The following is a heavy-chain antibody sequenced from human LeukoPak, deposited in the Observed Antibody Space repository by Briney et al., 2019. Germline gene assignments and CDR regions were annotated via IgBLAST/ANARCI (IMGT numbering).Heavy chain of an antibody. CDR3: ARAVSPEVNAFDI. D-gene: IGHD4-23*01. Sequence: PGGSLRLSCAASGFTFSTYEMNWVRQAPGKGLEWILYINAGGDTIYSADSLKGRFTFSRDNAKNSLYLQMNSLRAEDTAVYYCARAVSPEVNAFDIWGQGTMVTVSS. V-gene: IGHV3-48*03. CDR1: GFTFSTYE. J-gene: IGHJ3*02. CDR2: INAGGDTI.